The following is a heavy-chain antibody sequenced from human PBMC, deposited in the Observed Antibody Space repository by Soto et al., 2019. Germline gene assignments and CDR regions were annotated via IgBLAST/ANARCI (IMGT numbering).Heavy chain of an antibody. CDR2: ISYSGST. V-gene: IGHV4-31*03. CDR3: ARSEVVAAQMDV. D-gene: IGHD2-15*01. Sequence: QVQLQESGPGLVKPSQTLSLTCTVSGGSISSGGYYWSWIRQHPGKGQEWIGYISYSGSTYYNLSLKSRVTISVDTSKNQFSLKLSSVTAADTAVYYCARSEVVAAQMDVWGQGTTVTVSS. J-gene: IGHJ6*02. CDR1: GGSISSGGYY.